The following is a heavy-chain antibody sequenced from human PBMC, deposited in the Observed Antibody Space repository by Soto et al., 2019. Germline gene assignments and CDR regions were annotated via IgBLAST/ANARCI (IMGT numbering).Heavy chain of an antibody. V-gene: IGHV4-4*02. CDR3: ARDLREPNYYYGMDV. J-gene: IGHJ6*02. CDR2: IYHSGST. Sequence: QVQLQESGPGLVKPSGTLSLTCAVSGGSISSSNWWSWVRQPPGKCLAWIGEIYHSGSTNYNPSLKSRVTISVDKSKNQYSLKLSSVTAADTAVYYCARDLREPNYYYGMDVWGQGTTVTVSS. CDR1: GGSISSSNW. D-gene: IGHD1-26*01.